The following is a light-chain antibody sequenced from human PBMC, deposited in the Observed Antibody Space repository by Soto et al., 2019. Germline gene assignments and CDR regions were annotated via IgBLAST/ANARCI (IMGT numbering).Light chain of an antibody. Sequence: DIVMTQTPLSLSVTPGQPASISCKSSQSLLDSEGRTYLFWYLQRPGQAPHLLIYEVSNRFSAVPDRFSGSGSGTDFTLEISRVEAEDVGVYFCMQGTQRPWTFGQGTKVEIK. CDR2: EVS. J-gene: IGKJ1*01. CDR3: MQGTQRPWT. V-gene: IGKV2D-29*01. CDR1: QSLLDSEGRTY.